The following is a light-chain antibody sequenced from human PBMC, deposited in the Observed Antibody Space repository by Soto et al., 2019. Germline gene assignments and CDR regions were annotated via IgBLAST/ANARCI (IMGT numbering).Light chain of an antibody. CDR2: VTSYGSH. V-gene: IGLV4-69*01. Sequence: QSVLTQSPSASASLGASVKLTCTLSSGHSTYAIAWHQQQPEKGPRYLMKVTSYGSHTKGDGIPDRFSGSTSGAERYLTISSLQSEDEADYYCQTWDNANVVFGGGTKVTVL. CDR1: SGHSTYA. CDR3: QTWDNANVV. J-gene: IGLJ2*01.